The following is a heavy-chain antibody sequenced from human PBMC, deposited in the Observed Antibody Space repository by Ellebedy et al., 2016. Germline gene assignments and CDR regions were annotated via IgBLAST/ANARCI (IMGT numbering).Heavy chain of an antibody. CDR3: ASAMTGDYSDYEGPFDV. Sequence: SETLSLTCTVSGASISSSSYYWGWIRQPPGKGLEWIGSLYYSGSTDYKPSLRSRVSISEDLSKNQSSLTLTSVTAADTAVYFCASAMTGDYSDYEGPFDVWGQGTMVTVSA. J-gene: IGHJ3*01. CDR2: LYYSGST. CDR1: GASISSSSYY. V-gene: IGHV4-39*01. D-gene: IGHD4-11*01.